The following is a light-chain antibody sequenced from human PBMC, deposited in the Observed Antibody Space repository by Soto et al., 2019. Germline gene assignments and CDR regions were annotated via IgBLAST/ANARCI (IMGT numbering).Light chain of an antibody. CDR2: DVS. Sequence: QSALTQPASVSGSPGQSVTISCTGTSSDVGGYNYVSWYQHHPGKAPKLIIYDVSNRPSGISNRFSGSKSGNTASQTISGLQDEDEADYYCTSYTSSSTVIFGGGTKVTVL. J-gene: IGLJ2*01. CDR1: SSDVGGYNY. V-gene: IGLV2-14*03. CDR3: TSYTSSSTVI.